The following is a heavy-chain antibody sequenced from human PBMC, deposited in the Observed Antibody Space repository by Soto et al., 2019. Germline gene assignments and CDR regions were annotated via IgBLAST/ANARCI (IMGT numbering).Heavy chain of an antibody. J-gene: IGHJ4*02. CDR1: GDSISSATHY. CDR2: VSSSGNS. CDR3: VGGLPSIYNYFDS. Sequence: PSETLSLTCTVSGDSISSATHYWNWIRQHPGKGLEWIGYVSSSGNSYYSPSLKSRVFMSVDTSKNLFSLKLSSVTAADTAIYYCVGGLPSIYNYFDSWGQGTQVTVSS. D-gene: IGHD4-17*01. V-gene: IGHV4-31*03.